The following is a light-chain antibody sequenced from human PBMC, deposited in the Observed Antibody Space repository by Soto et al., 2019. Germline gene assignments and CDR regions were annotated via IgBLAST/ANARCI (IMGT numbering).Light chain of an antibody. V-gene: IGLV2-14*01. CDR3: SSYTSSTTLVV. CDR1: SSDVGAYNY. J-gene: IGLJ2*01. CDR2: DVT. Sequence: QSALTQPASVSGSPGQSITISCTGTSSDVGAYNYVSWYQQYPGKAPKLMIYDVTHRPSGVSLRFSGSKSGNTASLTISGLQAEDEADYYCSSYTSSTTLVVFGGGTKVTVL.